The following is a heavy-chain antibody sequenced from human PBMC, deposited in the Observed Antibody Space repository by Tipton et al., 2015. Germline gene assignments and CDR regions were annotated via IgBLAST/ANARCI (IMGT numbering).Heavy chain of an antibody. CDR1: SDSISKYY. V-gene: IGHV4-59*01. Sequence: TLSLTCSVSSDSISKYYWSWIRQPPGKELEWIGYIQYSGSTNYNTSLKSRVTISVDTSKTQFSQKMSSVTASDTAVYYCARARGRHGGLFDSWGQGILVTVSS. CDR3: ARARGRHGGLFDS. CDR2: IQYSGST. D-gene: IGHD4-23*01. J-gene: IGHJ4*02.